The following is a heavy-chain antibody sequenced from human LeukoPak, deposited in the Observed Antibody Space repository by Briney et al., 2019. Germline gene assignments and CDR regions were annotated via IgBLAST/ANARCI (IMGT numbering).Heavy chain of an antibody. CDR3: AKGNGYSYGRYYFDY. CDR1: GFTFSNFG. J-gene: IGHJ4*02. CDR2: ISSSSSYI. D-gene: IGHD5-18*01. Sequence: GGSLRLSCAASGFTFSNFGMNWVRQAPGKGLEWVSSISSSSSYINYADSVKGRFTISRDNSKNTLYLQVNSLRAEDTAVYYCAKGNGYSYGRYYFDYWGQGTLVTVSS. V-gene: IGHV3-21*04.